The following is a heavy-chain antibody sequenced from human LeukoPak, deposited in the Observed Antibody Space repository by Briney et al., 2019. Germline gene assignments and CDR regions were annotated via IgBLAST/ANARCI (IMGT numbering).Heavy chain of an antibody. Sequence: GGSLRLSCAASGFTFSNYWITWVRQAPGKGLEWGANIKQDGSEKYYGDSVRGRFTISRDNAKNSLYLQMNSLRAEDTAVYYCAREISSWYRTEGRFDPWGQGTLVTVSS. J-gene: IGHJ5*02. CDR1: GFTFSNYW. D-gene: IGHD6-13*01. V-gene: IGHV3-7*01. CDR2: IKQDGSEK. CDR3: AREISSWYRTEGRFDP.